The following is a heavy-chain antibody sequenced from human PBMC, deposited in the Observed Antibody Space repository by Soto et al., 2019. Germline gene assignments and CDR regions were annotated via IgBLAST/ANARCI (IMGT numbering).Heavy chain of an antibody. V-gene: IGHV4-30-2*01. CDR2: IYHSGST. Sequence: SETLSLTCAVSGGSISSGGYSWSWIRQPPGKGLEWIGYIYHSGSTYYNPSLKSRVTISVDRSKNQFSLKLSSVTAADTAVYYCVRVPDRWGQGTLVTSPQ. CDR1: GGSISSGGYS. D-gene: IGHD2-2*01. J-gene: IGHJ5*02. CDR3: VRVPDR.